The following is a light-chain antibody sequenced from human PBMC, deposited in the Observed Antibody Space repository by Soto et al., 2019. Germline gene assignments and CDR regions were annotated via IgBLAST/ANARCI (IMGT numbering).Light chain of an antibody. CDR1: QSVSSDY. V-gene: IGKV3-20*01. CDR2: SAS. J-gene: IGKJ2*01. CDR3: QQYVTAPYT. Sequence: EIVLTQSPGTLSLSPGERATLSCRASQSVSSDYLAWYQPKPGQPPRLLIHSASSRAAGIPDRFSGSGSGADFTLTISRLEPEDFAVYYCQQYVTAPYTFGQGTKLESK.